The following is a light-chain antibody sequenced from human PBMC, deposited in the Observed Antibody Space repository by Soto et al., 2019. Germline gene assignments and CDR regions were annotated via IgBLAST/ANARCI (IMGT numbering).Light chain of an antibody. CDR2: SAS. V-gene: IGKV3-15*01. J-gene: IGKJ2*01. CDR3: QQGHNWPLT. CDR1: QSISTE. Sequence: EIVMTQSPATLSVSPGARATLSCRASQSISTELAWYQQKHGQPPRLLIYSASTRATGVPARFTGSGSGSEFTLTISGLQSEDFAVYYCQQGHNWPLTFGQGTRLEI.